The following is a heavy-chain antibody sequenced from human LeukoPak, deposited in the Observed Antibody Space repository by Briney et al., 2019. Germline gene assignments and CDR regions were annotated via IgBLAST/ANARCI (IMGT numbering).Heavy chain of an antibody. D-gene: IGHD7-27*01. V-gene: IGHV4-31*11. Sequence: SETLSLTCAVYGGSFSVYYWSWIRQHPGKGLEWIGYIYYSGSTYYNPSLKSRVTISVDTSKNQFSLKLSSVTPADTAVYYCALTGASSGMDVWGQGTTVPVSS. CDR2: IYYSGST. J-gene: IGHJ6*02. CDR1: GGSFSVYY. CDR3: ALTGASSGMDV.